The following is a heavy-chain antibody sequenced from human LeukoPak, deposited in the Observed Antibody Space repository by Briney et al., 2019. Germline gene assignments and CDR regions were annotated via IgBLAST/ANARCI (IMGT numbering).Heavy chain of an antibody. CDR2: IYTSGST. CDR1: GGSISSGSYY. Sequence: SETLSLTCTVSGGSISSGSYYWSWIRQPAGKGLEWIGRIYTSGSTNYNPSLKSRVTISVDTSKNQFSLKLSSVTAADTALYYCARDRVVVATTTPPYWYFDLWGRGTRVTVSS. J-gene: IGHJ2*01. V-gene: IGHV4-61*02. CDR3: ARDRVVVATTTPPYWYFDL. D-gene: IGHD2-15*01.